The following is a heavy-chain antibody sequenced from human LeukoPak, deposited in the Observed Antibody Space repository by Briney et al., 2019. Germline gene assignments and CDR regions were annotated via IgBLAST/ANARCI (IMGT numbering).Heavy chain of an antibody. CDR1: GFTLSSYW. Sequence: GGSLRLSCAGSGFTLSSYWMSWVRQAPGKGLEGVANIKQGGREKYYVDSVKGRVTISRDNAKNSLYLQMNSLRAEDTAVYYCARVRYGDYYFDYWGQGTLVTVSS. CDR2: IKQGGREK. J-gene: IGHJ4*02. D-gene: IGHD4-17*01. V-gene: IGHV3-7*01. CDR3: ARVRYGDYYFDY.